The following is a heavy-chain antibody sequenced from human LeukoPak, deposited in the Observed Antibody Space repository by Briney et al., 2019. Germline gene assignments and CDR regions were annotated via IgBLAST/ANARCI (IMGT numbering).Heavy chain of an antibody. Sequence: SGGSLRLSCAASGFTFSAYSMNWVRQAPGKGLEWIPYTSRSSGAIFYADSVKGRFTISGDNAKSSLYLQMNGLRAEDTAVYYCVRDHLYGFDYWGQGTLVTVSS. CDR2: TSRSSGAI. J-gene: IGHJ4*02. V-gene: IGHV3-48*04. CDR3: VRDHLYGFDY. D-gene: IGHD4-17*01. CDR1: GFTFSAYS.